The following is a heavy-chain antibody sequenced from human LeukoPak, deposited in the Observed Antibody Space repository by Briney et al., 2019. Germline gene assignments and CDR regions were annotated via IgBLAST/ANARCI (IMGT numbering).Heavy chain of an antibody. CDR2: IKSKTDGGTT. Sequence: GGSLRLSCTASGFTFSNAWMSWVRQAPGKGREWVGRIKSKTDGGTTDYAAPVKGRFTISRDDSKNTLYLQMNSLKTEDTAVYYCTTDRGYSYVSGYYWGQGTLVTVSS. D-gene: IGHD5-18*01. CDR1: GFTFSNAW. V-gene: IGHV3-15*01. CDR3: TTDRGYSYVSGYY. J-gene: IGHJ4*02.